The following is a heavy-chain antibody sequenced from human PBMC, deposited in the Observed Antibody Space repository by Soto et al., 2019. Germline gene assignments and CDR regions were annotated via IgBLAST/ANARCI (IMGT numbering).Heavy chain of an antibody. J-gene: IGHJ4*02. D-gene: IGHD3-16*01. V-gene: IGHV3-23*01. CDR1: GYTFSRFA. Sequence: EGKLLESGGGLVQPGGSLRLSCAVSGYTFSRFAMSWVRQAPGKGLEWVSVISSSGGTTYYADSVKGRFTISRDNSKNTLYLQMNSLRAEDTAVYYCARDYSYACDYWGQGTLVTVSS. CDR3: ARDYSYACDY. CDR2: ISSSGGTT.